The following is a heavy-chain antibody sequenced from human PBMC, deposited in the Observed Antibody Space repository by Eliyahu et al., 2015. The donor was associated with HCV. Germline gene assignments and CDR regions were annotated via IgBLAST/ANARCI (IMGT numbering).Heavy chain of an antibody. CDR1: GGSISXXGYX. V-gene: IGHV4-31*03. Sequence: QVQLQESGPGLVKPSQTLSLTCTVXGGSISXXGYXXSWXRQHPGXGLEWIGYIYYSGSTYYNPSLKSRVTISVDTSKNQFSLKLSSVTAADTAVYYCARARTSNFDIWGQGTMVTVSS. J-gene: IGHJ3*02. CDR3: ARARTSNFDI. CDR2: IYYSGST. D-gene: IGHD3-16*01.